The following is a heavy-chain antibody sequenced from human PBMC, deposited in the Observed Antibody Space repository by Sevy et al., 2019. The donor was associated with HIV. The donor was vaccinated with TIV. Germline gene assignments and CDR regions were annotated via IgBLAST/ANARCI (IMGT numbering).Heavy chain of an antibody. CDR1: GFTFDDYA. CDR2: ISWNSGSI. J-gene: IGHJ3*02. Sequence: GGSLRLSCAASGFTFDDYAMHWVRQAPGKGLEWVSGISWNSGSIGYADSVKGRFTISRDNAKNSLYLQMNSLRAEDTALYYCAKGPSIAAVAAFDIWGQGTMVTVSS. D-gene: IGHD6-13*01. CDR3: AKGPSIAAVAAFDI. V-gene: IGHV3-9*01.